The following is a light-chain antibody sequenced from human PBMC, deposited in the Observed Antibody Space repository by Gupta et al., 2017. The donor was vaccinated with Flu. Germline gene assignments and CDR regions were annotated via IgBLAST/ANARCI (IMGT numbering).Light chain of an antibody. CDR3: SAYAGSNNFEV. J-gene: IGLJ3*02. V-gene: IGLV2-8*01. Sequence: QSALTQPPSASGSLGQSVTISCPGTNSDVGTYNYVSWYQQHPGKAPKLMSYEVNKRPSGVPDRFSGSKSGNTASLTVSGLQAEDGADYYCSAYAGSNNFEVFGGGTKLTVV. CDR1: NSDVGTYNY. CDR2: EVN.